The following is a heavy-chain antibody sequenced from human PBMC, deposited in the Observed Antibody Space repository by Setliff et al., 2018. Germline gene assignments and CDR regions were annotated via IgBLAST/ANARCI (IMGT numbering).Heavy chain of an antibody. D-gene: IGHD3-16*01. V-gene: IGHV3-30-3*01. J-gene: IGHJ6*03. CDR1: GFTIIYYA. CDR2: SRYAENYQ. CDR3: ARSGGIGNYNWDV. Sequence: PGGSLRLSCAASGFTIIYYAIHWVRQAPGKGLEWVAVSRYAENYQYYADSVRGRFTISRDDAKKSLYLQMNSLGAEDTAVYYCARSGGIGNYNWDVWGKGTTVTVSS.